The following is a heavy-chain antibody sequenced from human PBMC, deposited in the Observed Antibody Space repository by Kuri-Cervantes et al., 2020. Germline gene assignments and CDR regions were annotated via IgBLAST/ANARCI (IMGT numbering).Heavy chain of an antibody. CDR3: ARDGTIFGVVITSYFDY. Sequence: ASVKVSCKASGYTFTSYAMHWVRQAPGQGLEWMGWISAYNGNTNYAQKLQGRVTMATDTSTSTAYMELRSLRSDDTAVYYCARDGTIFGVVITSYFDYWGQGTLVTVSS. CDR1: GYTFTSYA. V-gene: IGHV1-18*01. D-gene: IGHD3-3*01. CDR2: ISAYNGNT. J-gene: IGHJ4*02.